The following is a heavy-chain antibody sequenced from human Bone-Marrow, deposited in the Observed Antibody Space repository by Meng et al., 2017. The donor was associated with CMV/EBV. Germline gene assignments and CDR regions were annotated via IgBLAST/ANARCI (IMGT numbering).Heavy chain of an antibody. CDR3: VREWELDAFDI. Sequence: ASVKVSCKASGYTFTSYYMHWVRQAPGQGLEWMGIINPSGGSTSYAQKFQGRVTMTRDTSTSTVYMELSSLRSEDTAVYYCVREWELDAFDIWGQGTMVTFSS. D-gene: IGHD1-26*01. V-gene: IGHV1-46*01. J-gene: IGHJ3*02. CDR2: INPSGGST. CDR1: GYTFTSYY.